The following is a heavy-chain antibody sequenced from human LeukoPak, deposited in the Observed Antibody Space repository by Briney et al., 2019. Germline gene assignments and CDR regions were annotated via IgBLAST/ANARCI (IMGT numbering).Heavy chain of an antibody. J-gene: IGHJ4*02. CDR2: VSGSGGST. Sequence: GGSLRLSCAASGFTFSSYAMSWVRQAPGKGLEWVSAVSGSGGSTYYADSVKGRFTISRDNSKNTLYLQMNSLRAEDTAVYYCAKVGQWLVLYYFDYWGQGTLVTVSS. CDR3: AKVGQWLVLYYFDY. D-gene: IGHD6-19*01. CDR1: GFTFSSYA. V-gene: IGHV3-23*01.